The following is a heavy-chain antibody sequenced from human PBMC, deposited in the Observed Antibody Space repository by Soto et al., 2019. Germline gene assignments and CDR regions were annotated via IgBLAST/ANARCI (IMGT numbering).Heavy chain of an antibody. CDR3: AKDLHTAMFNHYYYGMDV. D-gene: IGHD5-18*01. V-gene: IGHV3-30*18. CDR2: ISYDGSNK. J-gene: IGHJ6*02. CDR1: GFTFSSYG. Sequence: LRLSCAASGFTFSSYGMHWVRQAPGKGLEWVAVISYDGSNKYYADSVKGRFTISRDNSKNTLYLQMNSLRAEDTAVYYCAKDLHTAMFNHYYYGMDVWGQGTTVTVS.